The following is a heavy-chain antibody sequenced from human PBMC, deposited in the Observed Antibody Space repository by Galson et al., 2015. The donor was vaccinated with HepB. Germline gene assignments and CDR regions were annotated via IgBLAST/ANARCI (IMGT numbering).Heavy chain of an antibody. CDR2: IYYSGST. CDR1: GGSISSGGYY. J-gene: IGHJ6*03. D-gene: IGHD2-2*01. CDR3: ARVSVYRSSTSCNYMDV. V-gene: IGHV4-31*03. Sequence: PLSLTCTVPGGSISSGGYYWSWIRQHPGKGLEWIGFIYYSGSTYYNPSLKSRVSISVDTSKNQFSLKVSSVAAADTAVYYCARVSVYRSSTSCNYMDVWGKGTTVTVSS.